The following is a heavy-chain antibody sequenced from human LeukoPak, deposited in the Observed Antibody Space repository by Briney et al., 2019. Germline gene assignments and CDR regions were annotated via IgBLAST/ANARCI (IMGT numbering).Heavy chain of an antibody. J-gene: IGHJ6*03. CDR3: AVVAANFHYYYMAV. CDR2: IYYSGST. D-gene: IGHD2-15*01. Sequence: SETLSLTCTVSGGSISSYYWSWIRQPPGKGLEWTGYIYYSGSTNYNPSLKSRVTMSVDTSKNQFSLKLSSVTAADTAVYYCAVVAANFHYYYMAVWGKGTTVTVSS. CDR1: GGSISSYY. V-gene: IGHV4-59*08.